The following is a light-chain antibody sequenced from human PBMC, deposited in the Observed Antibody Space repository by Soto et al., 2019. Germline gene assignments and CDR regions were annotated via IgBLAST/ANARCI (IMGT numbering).Light chain of an antibody. CDR1: SSDVGGYNY. CDR3: SSYTSSSTRV. J-gene: IGLJ2*01. Sequence: QSVLTQPPSASGSPGQSVAISCTGTSSDVGGYNYVSWYQQHPGKAPKLMIYEVNKRPSGVPDRFSGSKSGNTASLTISGLQAEDEADYYCSSYTSSSTRVFGGGTQLTVL. V-gene: IGLV2-8*01. CDR2: EVN.